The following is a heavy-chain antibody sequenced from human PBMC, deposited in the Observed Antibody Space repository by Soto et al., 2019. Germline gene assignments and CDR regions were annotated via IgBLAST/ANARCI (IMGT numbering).Heavy chain of an antibody. J-gene: IGHJ4*02. CDR1: GFTFSSYA. CDR3: ARGQWDH. V-gene: IGHV3-64*01. D-gene: IGHD6-19*01. CDR2: ISSNGGST. Sequence: EVQLVESGGGLVQPGGSLRLSCAASGFTFSSYAMHWVRQAPGKGLEYVSAISSNGGSTYYANSVKGRFTISRDNSKNTLYLQMGSLRAEDMAVYYCARGQWDHWGQGTLVTVSS.